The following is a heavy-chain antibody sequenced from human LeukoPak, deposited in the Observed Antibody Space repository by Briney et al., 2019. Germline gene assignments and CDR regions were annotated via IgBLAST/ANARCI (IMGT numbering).Heavy chain of an antibody. V-gene: IGHV4-34*01. J-gene: IGHJ4*02. Sequence: SETLSLTCAVYGGSFSGYYWSWIRQPPGKGLEWIGEINHSGSTNYNPSLKSRVTISVDTSKNNFSLKLSSVTAADTAVYYCASGTVVTAIHFDYWGQGTLVTVSS. D-gene: IGHD2-21*02. CDR2: INHSGST. CDR1: GGSFSGYY. CDR3: ASGTVVTAIHFDY.